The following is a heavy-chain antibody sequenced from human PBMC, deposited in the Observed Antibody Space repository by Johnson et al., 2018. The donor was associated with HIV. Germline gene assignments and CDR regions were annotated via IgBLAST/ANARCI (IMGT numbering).Heavy chain of an antibody. V-gene: IGHV3-11*04. CDR3: ATISVIPSRVNDAFDI. CDR1: GFSFSDYY. D-gene: IGHD3-16*02. J-gene: IGHJ3*02. CDR2: SSSSGTTI. Sequence: QVQLVESGGGLVKPGGSLRLSCVVSGFSFSDYYMSWIRQSPEKGLEWVSYSSSSGTTIYYADSVKGRFTISRDNSKNTLYLQMNSLRAEDTAVYYCATISVIPSRVNDAFDIWGQGTMVTVSS.